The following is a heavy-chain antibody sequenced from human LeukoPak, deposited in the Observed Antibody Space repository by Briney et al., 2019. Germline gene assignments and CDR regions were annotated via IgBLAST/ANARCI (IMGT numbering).Heavy chain of an antibody. V-gene: IGHV3-7*01. Sequence: SGGSLRLSCAASGFTFTEHWMRWASQTPGKGLEWVAEITGDESQKNYVDSVKGRFTISRDNSKNSLYLQMNSLRVEDTAVYYCARDADWALDYWGQGTLVTVSS. CDR3: ARDADWALDY. CDR2: ITGDESQK. D-gene: IGHD3-9*01. J-gene: IGHJ4*02. CDR1: GFTFTEHW.